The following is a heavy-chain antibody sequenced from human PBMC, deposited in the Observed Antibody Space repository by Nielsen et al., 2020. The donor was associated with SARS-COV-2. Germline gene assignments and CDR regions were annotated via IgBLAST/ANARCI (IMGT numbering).Heavy chain of an antibody. CDR3: VKWVQLDLGYYYHGMDV. CDR1: GFIFRDYE. V-gene: IGHV3-48*03. D-gene: IGHD6-6*01. J-gene: IGHJ6*02. CDR2: ISSRATTV. Sequence: GGSLRLSCAASGFIFRDYEMNWVRQTPGKGLEWVAYISSRATTVYYADSVRGRFTISRDNSKNTLYLQMNSLRVEDTAVYYCVKWVQLDLGYYYHGMDVWGQGTTVTVSS.